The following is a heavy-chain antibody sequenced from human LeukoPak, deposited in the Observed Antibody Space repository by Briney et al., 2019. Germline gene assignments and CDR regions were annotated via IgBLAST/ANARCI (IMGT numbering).Heavy chain of an antibody. V-gene: IGHV3-23*01. CDR2: IRDRGGST. Sequence: GGPLRLPCGAWGHPFRRYAVSGAPHAPGKGREWVSAIRDRGGSTHYADSVKGRFTISRDNSKNTLYLQMNSLRAEDTAVYYCARGYYYDSGSYLDVIYWGQGTLVTVSS. CDR3: ARGYYYDSGSYLDVIY. D-gene: IGHD3-10*01. J-gene: IGHJ4*02. CDR1: GHPFRRYA.